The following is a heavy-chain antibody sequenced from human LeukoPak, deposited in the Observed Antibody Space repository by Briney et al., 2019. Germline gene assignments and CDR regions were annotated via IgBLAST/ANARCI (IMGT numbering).Heavy chain of an antibody. V-gene: IGHV4-59*08. D-gene: IGHD2-21*02. CDR1: GGSISSYY. CDR3: ARHKSLAYCGGDCPYAFDI. CDR2: IYYSGST. J-gene: IGHJ3*02. Sequence: PSETLSLTCTVSGGSISSYYWSWIRQPPGKGLEWIGYIYYSGSTNYNPSLKSRVTISVDTSKNQFSLKLSSVTAADTAVYYCARHKSLAYCGGDCPYAFDIWGQGTMVTVSS.